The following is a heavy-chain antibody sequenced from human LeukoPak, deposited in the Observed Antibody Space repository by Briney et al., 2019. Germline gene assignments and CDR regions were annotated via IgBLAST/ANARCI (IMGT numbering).Heavy chain of an antibody. V-gene: IGHV3-23*01. Sequence: GGSLRLSCAASRFTFSSYGMSWVRQAPGKGLEWVSSISGSGGSTYYADSVKGRFTISRDNSKNTLYLQMNSLRDEDMAVYYCAKSSYYDASGYYREYYFDYWGQGTLVTVSS. CDR3: AKSSYYDASGYYREYYFDY. J-gene: IGHJ4*02. CDR2: ISGSGGST. D-gene: IGHD3-22*01. CDR1: RFTFSSYG.